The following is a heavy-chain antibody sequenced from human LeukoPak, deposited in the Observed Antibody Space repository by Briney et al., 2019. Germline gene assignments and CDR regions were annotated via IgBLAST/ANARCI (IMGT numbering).Heavy chain of an antibody. CDR2: INPNSGGT. V-gene: IGHV1-2*02. D-gene: IGHD3-22*01. Sequence: ASVKVSCKASGYTFTGYYMHWVRQAPGQGLEWMGWINPNSGGTNYAQKFQGRVTMTRDTSISTAYMELSRLRSDDTAVYYCARGGFDSSGNLNAFDIWGQGTMVTVSS. CDR1: GYTFTGYY. CDR3: ARGGFDSSGNLNAFDI. J-gene: IGHJ3*02.